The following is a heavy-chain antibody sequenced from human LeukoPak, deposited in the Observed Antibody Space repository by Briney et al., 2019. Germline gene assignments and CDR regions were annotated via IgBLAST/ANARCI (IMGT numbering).Heavy chain of an antibody. CDR3: ARAEGYGGELDS. CDR1: GFTFSSYA. CDR2: IPYDGSNK. V-gene: IGHV3-30*04. D-gene: IGHD4-23*01. J-gene: IGHJ4*02. Sequence: GGSLRLSCAASGFTFSSYAMSWVCQAPGKGLEWVAVIPYDGSNKYYADSVKGRFTISRENSKNRLYLQMNSLRAEDTAVYYCARAEGYGGELDSWGQGTLVTVSS.